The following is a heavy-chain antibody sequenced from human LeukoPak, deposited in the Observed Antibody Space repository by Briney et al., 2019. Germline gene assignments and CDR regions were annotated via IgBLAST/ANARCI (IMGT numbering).Heavy chain of an antibody. CDR2: INGSGGST. V-gene: IGHV3-23*01. CDR3: AKDAHLDILTGYSTDY. Sequence: GGSLRLSCAASGLTFSCYAMSWVRQAPGKGLDRVSAINGSGGSTYYEDSVKGWFTNSKDNSKNTVYLHINSLRAEDTALYYCAKDAHLDILTGYSTDYWGEETLVTVSS. J-gene: IGHJ4*02. CDR1: GLTFSCYA. D-gene: IGHD3-9*01.